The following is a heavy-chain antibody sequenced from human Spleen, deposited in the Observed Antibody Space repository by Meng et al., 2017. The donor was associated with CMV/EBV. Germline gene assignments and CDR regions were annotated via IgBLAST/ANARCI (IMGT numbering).Heavy chain of an antibody. Sequence: CKASGYNFTGYYLHWVRQAPGQGLEWMGWINPNSGDPNYAQKFQGRVIMTRDTSISTASMELIRLTSDDTAVYYCAREKAGSSWIDYWGQGTLVTVSS. CDR1: GYNFTGYY. D-gene: IGHD6-13*01. V-gene: IGHV1-2*02. J-gene: IGHJ4*02. CDR2: INPNSGDP. CDR3: AREKAGSSWIDY.